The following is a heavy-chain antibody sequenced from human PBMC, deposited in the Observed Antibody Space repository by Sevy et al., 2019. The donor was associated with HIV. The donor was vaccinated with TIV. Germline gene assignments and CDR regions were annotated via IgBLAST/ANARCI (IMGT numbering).Heavy chain of an antibody. CDR2: IRYDGCNK. Sequence: GGSLRLSCAASGFTFNYYGMYWVRQAPGKGLEWMSFIRYDGCNKDYADSVKGRFTISRDNSKNTVYLQMNSLRGEDTAVYHCAKDRVVVVPAAPGLGYYYGMDVWGQGTTVTVSS. D-gene: IGHD2-2*01. CDR3: AKDRVVVVPAAPGLGYYYGMDV. J-gene: IGHJ6*02. V-gene: IGHV3-30*02. CDR1: GFTFNYYG.